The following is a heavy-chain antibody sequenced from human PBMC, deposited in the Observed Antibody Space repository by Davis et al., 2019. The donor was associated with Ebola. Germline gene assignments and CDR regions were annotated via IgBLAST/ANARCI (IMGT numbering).Heavy chain of an antibody. CDR3: ARVPPYSSSRATWFDP. CDR2: INPNSGGT. D-gene: IGHD6-13*01. Sequence: ASVKVSCKASGYTFTGYYMHWVRQAPGQGLEWMGWINPNSGGTNYAQKFQGRVTMTRDTSISTAYMELSRLRSDDTAVYYCARVPPYSSSRATWFDPWGQGTLVTVSS. V-gene: IGHV1-2*02. J-gene: IGHJ5*02. CDR1: GYTFTGYY.